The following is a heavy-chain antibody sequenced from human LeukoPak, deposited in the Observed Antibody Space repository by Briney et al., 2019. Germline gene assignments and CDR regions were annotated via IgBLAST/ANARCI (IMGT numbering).Heavy chain of an antibody. Sequence: GGSLRLACAASGFTVSSNYMSWVRQAPGKGLEWVSVIYSGGSTYYADSVKGRFTISRDNSKNTLYLHMNSLRAEDTAVYYCARDSRSGYYYFDYWGQGTLVTVSS. CDR1: GFTVSSNY. J-gene: IGHJ4*02. V-gene: IGHV3-66*01. D-gene: IGHD5-12*01. CDR2: IYSGGST. CDR3: ARDSRSGYYYFDY.